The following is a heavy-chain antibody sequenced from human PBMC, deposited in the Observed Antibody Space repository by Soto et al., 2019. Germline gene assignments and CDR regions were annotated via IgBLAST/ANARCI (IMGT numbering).Heavy chain of an antibody. Sequence: QVQLVQSAAEVGKPGASVKVSCKASGYTFTTIRPSWVRQAPGQGLEWMGWIRPPNGDTPYAQKFKGRVHKTAVTSTTTAYREVRSLRPGDTAVFYGARDRSGCYDFWGQGTLVTVSS. CDR2: IRPPNGDT. D-gene: IGHD6-19*01. CDR3: ARDRSGCYDF. CDR1: GYTFTTIR. J-gene: IGHJ4*02. V-gene: IGHV1-18*01.